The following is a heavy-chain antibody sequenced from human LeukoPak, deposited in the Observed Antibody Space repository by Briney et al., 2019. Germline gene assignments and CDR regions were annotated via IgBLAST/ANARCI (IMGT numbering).Heavy chain of an antibody. CDR3: AREAVGAYFDY. J-gene: IGHJ4*02. Sequence: TSETLSLTCTDSGGSISSYYWSWIRQPPGKGLEWIGYIYYSGSTNYNPSLKSRVTISVDTSKNQFSLKLSSVTAADTAVYYCAREAVGAYFDYWGQGTLVTVSS. CDR2: IYYSGST. D-gene: IGHD1-26*01. CDR1: GGSISSYY. V-gene: IGHV4-59*01.